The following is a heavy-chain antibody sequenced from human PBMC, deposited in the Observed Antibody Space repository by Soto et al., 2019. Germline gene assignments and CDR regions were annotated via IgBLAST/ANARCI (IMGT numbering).Heavy chain of an antibody. CDR1: GFTFTNYA. Sequence: QVQLVESGGGVVQPGRSLRLSCATSGFTFTNYAIHWVRQAPGQGLEWVAALSYDGRDKYYTESVKGRFTISRDTSKNTLYLKMNSLRAEDTDLYYCARQFADYQSYFDSWGQGALVTVSS. V-gene: IGHV3-30*03. D-gene: IGHD4-17*01. CDR3: ARQFADYQSYFDS. J-gene: IGHJ4*02. CDR2: LSYDGRDK.